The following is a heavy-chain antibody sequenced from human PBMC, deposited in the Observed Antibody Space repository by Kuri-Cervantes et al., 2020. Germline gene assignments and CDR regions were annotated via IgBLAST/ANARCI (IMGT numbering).Heavy chain of an antibody. CDR1: GFIFDDYA. V-gene: IGHV3-9*01. J-gene: IGHJ4*01. CDR3: AKAGLRLGMSDYFDY. CDR2: ISWNGGSV. D-gene: IGHD3-16*01. Sequence: SLKISCGASGFIFDDYAIHWVRRAPGKGLEWVSGISWNGGSVAYADSVKGRFTISRDNAKKSLYLQMNSLRVEDTALYYCAKAGLRLGMSDYFDYWGHGTLVTVSS.